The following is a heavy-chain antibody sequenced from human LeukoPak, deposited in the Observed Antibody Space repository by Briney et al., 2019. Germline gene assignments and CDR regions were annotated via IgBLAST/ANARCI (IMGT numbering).Heavy chain of an antibody. D-gene: IGHD6-13*01. CDR1: GFTFSSCW. CDR2: INSDGSST. V-gene: IGHV3-74*01. J-gene: IGHJ3*02. Sequence: PGGSLRLSCAASGFTFSSCWMHWVRQAPGKGLVWVSRINSDGSSTSYADSVKGRFTISGDNAKNTLYLQMNSLRAEDTAVYYCSRSVPYSSSWYGAQHAFDIWGQGTMVTVSS. CDR3: SRSVPYSSSWYGAQHAFDI.